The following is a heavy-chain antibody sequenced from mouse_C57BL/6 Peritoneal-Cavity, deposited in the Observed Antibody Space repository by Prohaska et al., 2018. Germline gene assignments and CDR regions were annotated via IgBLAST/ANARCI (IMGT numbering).Heavy chain of an antibody. CDR3: ARAYYYGSSHFDY. D-gene: IGHD1-1*01. CDR2: INPNNGGT. V-gene: IGHV1-18*01. J-gene: IGHJ2*01. Sequence: HGKSLEWIGDINPNNGGTIYNQKFKGKATLTVDKSSSTAYMELRSLTSEDTAVYYCARAYYYGSSHFDYWGQGTTLTVSS.